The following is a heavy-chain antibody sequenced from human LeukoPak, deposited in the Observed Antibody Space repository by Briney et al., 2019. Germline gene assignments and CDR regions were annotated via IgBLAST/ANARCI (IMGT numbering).Heavy chain of an antibody. J-gene: IGHJ4*02. CDR3: AKSGPYCSSTSCNYFDY. CDR1: RFTFSNFA. Sequence: PGGSLRLSCAASRFTFSNFAMSWVRQAPGKGLEWVSAISGSGGSTYYADSVKGRFTISRDNSKDALFLQMNSLRAEDTAVHYCAKSGPYCSSTSCNYFDYWGQGTLVTVSS. CDR2: ISGSGGST. D-gene: IGHD2-2*01. V-gene: IGHV3-23*01.